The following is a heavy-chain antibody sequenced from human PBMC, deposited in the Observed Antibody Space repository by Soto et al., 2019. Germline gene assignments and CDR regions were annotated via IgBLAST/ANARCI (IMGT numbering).Heavy chain of an antibody. CDR3: ARDWEGLSGGLH. J-gene: IGHJ4*02. Sequence: PGGSLRISCAASGFTFSSYGMHWVRQAPGKGLEWVAVIWYDGSKKYYADSVKGRSTISRDNSKNTLYLQMNSLRAEDTAVYYCARDWEGLSGGLHWGQGTLVTVSS. V-gene: IGHV3-33*01. CDR1: GFTFSSYG. CDR2: IWYDGSKK. D-gene: IGHD1-26*01.